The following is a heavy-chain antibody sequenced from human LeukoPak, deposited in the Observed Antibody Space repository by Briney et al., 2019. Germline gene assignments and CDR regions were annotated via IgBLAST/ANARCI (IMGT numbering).Heavy chain of an antibody. J-gene: IGHJ4*02. CDR2: ISYDGSNK. CDR1: GFTFSSYA. V-gene: IGHV3-30-3*01. D-gene: IGHD6-19*01. CDR3: ARAWQWLAAFDY. Sequence: GGSLRLSCAASGFTFSSYAMHWVRQAPGKGLEWVAVISYDGSNKYYADSVKGRFTISRDNSKNTLYLQMNSLRAEDTAVYHCARAWQWLAAFDYWGQGTLVTVSS.